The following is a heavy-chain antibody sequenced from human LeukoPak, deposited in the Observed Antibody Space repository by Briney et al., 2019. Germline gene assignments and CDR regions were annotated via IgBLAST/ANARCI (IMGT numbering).Heavy chain of an antibody. D-gene: IGHD3-10*01. CDR1: GGTFSNYA. Sequence: SVKVSCKASGGTFSNYASSWVRQAPGQGLEWMGGIIPIFGTANYAQKFQCRVTITADESTSTAYMELSSLRSEDTAVYYCARVYPSSSGSYHFDYWGQGTLVTVSS. J-gene: IGHJ4*02. CDR2: IIPIFGTA. V-gene: IGHV1-69*13. CDR3: ARVYPSSSGSYHFDY.